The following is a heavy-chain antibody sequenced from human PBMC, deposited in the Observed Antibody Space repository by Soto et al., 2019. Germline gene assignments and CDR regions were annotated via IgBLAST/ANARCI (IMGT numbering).Heavy chain of an antibody. D-gene: IGHD3-3*01. CDR2: IYYSGST. CDR1: GGSISSGGYY. CDR3: ARDNRFLEWLLLGERGYYYYYYGMDV. J-gene: IGHJ6*02. V-gene: IGHV4-31*03. Sequence: QVQLQESGPGLVKPSQTLSLTCTVSGGSISSGGYYWSWIRQHPGKGLEWIGYIYYSGSTYYNPSLKRRVTISVDTFKNQFSLKLSSVTAADTAVYYCARDNRFLEWLLLGERGYYYYYYGMDVWGQGTTVTVSS.